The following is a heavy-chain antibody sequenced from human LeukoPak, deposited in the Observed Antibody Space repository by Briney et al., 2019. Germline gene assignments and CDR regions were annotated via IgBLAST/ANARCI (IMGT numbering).Heavy chain of an antibody. V-gene: IGHV3-7*02. CDR1: GFTFSGFW. CDR2: IKPDGSDK. CDR3: ARGEGGVATDF. J-gene: IGHJ4*02. Sequence: GGSLRLSCAASGFTFSGFWMYWVRQAPGKGLEWVANIKPDGSDKYYVDSVKGRFTISRDIAKNSLYLQMNSLRDEDTAVYYCARGEGGVATDFWGQGTLVTVSS. D-gene: IGHD5-12*01.